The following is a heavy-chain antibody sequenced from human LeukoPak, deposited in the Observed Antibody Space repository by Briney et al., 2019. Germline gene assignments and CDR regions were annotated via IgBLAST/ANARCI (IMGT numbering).Heavy chain of an antibody. CDR3: ARDSMYAFDI. D-gene: IGHD2-2*01. CDR2: FSTSSGTI. CDR1: GFTFSSYS. V-gene: IGHV3-48*01. Sequence: GGSLRLSCAASGFTFSSYSMNWVRQAPGKGLEWISYFSTSSGTISYADSVKGRFTISRDNAKNSLYLQMNSLRAEDTAVYCCARDSMYAFDIWGQGTMVTVSS. J-gene: IGHJ3*02.